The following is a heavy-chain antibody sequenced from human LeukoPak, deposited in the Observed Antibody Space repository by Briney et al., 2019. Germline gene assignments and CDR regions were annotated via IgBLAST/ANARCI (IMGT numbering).Heavy chain of an antibody. J-gene: IGHJ4*02. V-gene: IGHV1-2*06. CDR1: GYTFTGYY. D-gene: IGHD5-24*01. CDR3: ARAERRDGYNYDFDY. CDR2: IDPNSGGT. Sequence: ASVKVSCKASGYTFTGYYMHWVRQAPGQGLEWMGRIDPNSGGTNCAQKFQGRVTMTRDTSISTAYMELSRLRSDDTAVYYCARAERRDGYNYDFDYWGQGTLVTVSS.